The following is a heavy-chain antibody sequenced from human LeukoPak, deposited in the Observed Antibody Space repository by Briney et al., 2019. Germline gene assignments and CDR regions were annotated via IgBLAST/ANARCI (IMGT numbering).Heavy chain of an antibody. CDR1: GGTFSSYA. CDR2: IIPIFGTA. D-gene: IGHD5-24*01. V-gene: IGHV1-69*13. J-gene: IGHJ4*02. Sequence: AASVKVSCKASGGTFSSYAISWVRQAPGQGLEWMGGIIPIFGTANYAQKFQGRVTITADESTSTAYMELSSLRSEDTAVYYCATSRWANFDYWGQGTLVTVSS. CDR3: ATSRWANFDY.